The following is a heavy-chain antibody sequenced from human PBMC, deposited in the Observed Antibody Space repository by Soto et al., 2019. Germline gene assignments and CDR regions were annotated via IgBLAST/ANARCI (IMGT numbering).Heavy chain of an antibody. J-gene: IGHJ3*02. CDR2: ISGSGGST. CDR1: GFTFSSYA. CDR3: EKISESSWKAFDI. Sequence: PGGSLRLSCAASGFTFSSYAMSWVRQAPGKGLEWVSAISGSGGSTYYADSVKGRFTISRDNSKNTLYLQMNSLRAEDTAVYYCEKISESSWKAFDIWGQGTMVTVSS. D-gene: IGHD6-13*01. V-gene: IGHV3-23*01.